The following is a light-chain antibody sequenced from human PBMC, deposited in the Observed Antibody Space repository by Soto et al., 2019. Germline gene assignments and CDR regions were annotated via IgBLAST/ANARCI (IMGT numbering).Light chain of an antibody. CDR3: QSSDSSLSAV. CDR2: GNI. V-gene: IGLV1-40*01. Sequence: QSVLTQPPSVSGAPGQRATISCTGSSSNIGAGYDVHWYQQLPGSAPRLLIYGNINRPSGVPDRFSGSKSGTSASLAITGLQAEDEADYYCQSSDSSLSAVFGAGTKLTVL. J-gene: IGLJ2*01. CDR1: SSNIGAGYD.